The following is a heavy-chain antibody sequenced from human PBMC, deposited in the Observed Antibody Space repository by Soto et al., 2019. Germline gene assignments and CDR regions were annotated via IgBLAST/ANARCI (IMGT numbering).Heavy chain of an antibody. CDR2: IGTAGDT. V-gene: IGHV3-13*01. Sequence: GRAGRVSSSPSGFPFSSYDMHWVRQATGKGLEWVSAIGTAGDTYYPGSVKGRFTISRENAKNSLYLQMNSLRAGDTAVYYCARDTAGTFDYWGQGTLVTVSS. J-gene: IGHJ4*02. D-gene: IGHD6-13*01. CDR3: ARDTAGTFDY. CDR1: GFPFSSYD.